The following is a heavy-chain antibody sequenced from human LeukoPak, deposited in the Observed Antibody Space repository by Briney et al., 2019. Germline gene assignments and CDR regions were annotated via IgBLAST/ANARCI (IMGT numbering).Heavy chain of an antibody. CDR3: ARSTGQGDFRGPAQWWFDP. J-gene: IGHJ5*02. V-gene: IGHV4-4*07. D-gene: IGHD3-10*01. CDR1: GDSATKHY. CDR2: IYPGGNF. Sequence: NPSETLSLTCSVSGDSATKHYWSWIRQSAAKGLECIGRIYPGGNFDSNPSLKSRVTMSLDTSKNQLSLKMYSVTVADTAVYFCARSTGQGDFRGPAQWWFDPWGQGTLVTVSS.